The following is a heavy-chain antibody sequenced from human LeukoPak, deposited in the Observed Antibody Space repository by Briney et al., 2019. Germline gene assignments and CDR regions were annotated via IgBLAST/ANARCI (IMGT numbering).Heavy chain of an antibody. CDR1: GYRFTSYW. V-gene: IGHV5-51*01. Sequence: GESLKISFKGSGYRFTSYWIGWVRQMPGKGLEWMGIIYPGDSDTRYSPSFQGQVTISADKSISTAYLQWSSLKASDTAMYYCARQTTVTTFDYWGQGTLVTVSS. J-gene: IGHJ4*02. D-gene: IGHD4-17*01. CDR2: IYPGDSDT. CDR3: ARQTTVTTFDY.